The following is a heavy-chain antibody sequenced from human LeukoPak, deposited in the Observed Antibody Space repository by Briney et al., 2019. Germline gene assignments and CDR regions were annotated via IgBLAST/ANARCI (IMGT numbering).Heavy chain of an antibody. J-gene: IGHJ4*02. D-gene: IGHD6-13*01. CDR3: ARVKGIAAAAAYFDY. CDR2: IIPIFGTA. CDR1: GGTFSSYA. Sequence: SVKVSCKASGGTFSSYAISWVRQAPGQGLEWMGGIIPIFGTANYALKFQGRVTITADESTSTAYMELSSLRSEDTAVYYCARVKGIAAAAAYFDYWGQGTLVTVSS. V-gene: IGHV1-69*13.